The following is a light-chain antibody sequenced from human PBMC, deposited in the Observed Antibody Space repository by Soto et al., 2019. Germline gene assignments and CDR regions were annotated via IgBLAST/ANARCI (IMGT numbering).Light chain of an antibody. CDR3: QQYNNWPRAT. Sequence: EIVMTHSPATLSLSPGERATLSFRASQSINSNLAWYQQKPGQAPRLFIFRASSRATGLPARFSASGSGTDFNLTISSLQSEDFAVYYCQQYNNWPRATFGGGTKVDIK. V-gene: IGKV3-15*01. CDR1: QSINSN. CDR2: RAS. J-gene: IGKJ4*01.